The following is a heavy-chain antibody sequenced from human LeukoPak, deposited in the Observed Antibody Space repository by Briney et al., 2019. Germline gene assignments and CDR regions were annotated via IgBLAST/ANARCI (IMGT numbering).Heavy chain of an antibody. CDR3: ARAPGGYDSSGYYSDAFDI. J-gene: IGHJ3*02. V-gene: IGHV4-59*01. D-gene: IGHD3-22*01. CDR2: IYYSGST. Sequence: SETLSLTCTVSGGSISSYYWSWIRQPPGKGLEWIGYIYYSGSTNYNPSLMSRVTISVDTSKNQFSLKLSSVTAADTAVYYCARAPGGYDSSGYYSDAFDIWGQGTMVTVSS. CDR1: GGSISSYY.